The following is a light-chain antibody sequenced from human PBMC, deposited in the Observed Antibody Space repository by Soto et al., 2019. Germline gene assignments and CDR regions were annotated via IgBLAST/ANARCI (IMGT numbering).Light chain of an antibody. CDR3: QHRYNWPLT. Sequence: DIVLTQSPATLSLSPGERATLSCRASQSISSLLAWYQQKPGQAPRLLIYDASNRATGIPARFSGSGSGTDFTLIISSLEPEDFAVYYCQHRYNWPLTFGGGSKVEIK. J-gene: IGKJ4*01. CDR2: DAS. CDR1: QSISSL. V-gene: IGKV3-11*01.